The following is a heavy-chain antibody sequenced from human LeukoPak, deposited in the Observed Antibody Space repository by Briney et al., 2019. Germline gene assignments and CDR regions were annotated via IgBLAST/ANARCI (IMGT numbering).Heavy chain of an antibody. Sequence: SGPTLVKPTQTLTLTRTFSGFSLSTSGVGVGWIRQPPGKALEWLALIYWDDDKRYSPSLKSRLTITKDTSKNQVVLTMTNMDPVDTATYYCAHIGMAVAAFDYWGQGTLVTVSS. CDR1: GFSLSTSGVG. D-gene: IGHD6-19*01. J-gene: IGHJ4*02. CDR2: IYWDDDK. CDR3: AHIGMAVAAFDY. V-gene: IGHV2-5*02.